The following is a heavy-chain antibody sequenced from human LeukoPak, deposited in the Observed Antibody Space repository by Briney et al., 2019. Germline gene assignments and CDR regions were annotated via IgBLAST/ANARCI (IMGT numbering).Heavy chain of an antibody. CDR3: ARGRCSGGSCYSAKFDY. D-gene: IGHD2-15*01. V-gene: IGHV4-59*01. J-gene: IGHJ4*02. CDR2: IYYSGST. CDR1: VGSKSSYY. Sequence: SETLSLTCTVSVGSKSSYYWIWIRQPRWKGLEWIGYIYYSGSTNYNPSLKSRVTISVDTSKNQFSLKLSSVTAADTAVYYCARGRCSGGSCYSAKFDYWGQGTLVTVSS.